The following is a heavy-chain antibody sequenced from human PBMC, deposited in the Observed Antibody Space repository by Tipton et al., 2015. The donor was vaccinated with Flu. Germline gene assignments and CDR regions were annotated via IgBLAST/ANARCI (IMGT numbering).Heavy chain of an antibody. J-gene: IGHJ4*02. CDR3: ARGSGSGTFMIFDL. CDR2: INHSGTT. Sequence: TLSLTCAVYGGSFSAYYWSWIRQPPGKGLEWVGEINHSGTTNYNPSLTSRVTISVDASKQQFSLKLSSVTAADTAVYYCARGSGSGTFMIFDLWGQGALVTVSS. CDR1: GGSFSAYY. D-gene: IGHD3-10*01. V-gene: IGHV4-34*01.